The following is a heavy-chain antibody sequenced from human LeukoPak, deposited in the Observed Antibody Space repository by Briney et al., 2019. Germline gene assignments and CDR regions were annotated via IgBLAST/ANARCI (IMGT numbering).Heavy chain of an antibody. D-gene: IGHD6-13*01. CDR3: ARGVVAAAGRTFDF. V-gene: IGHV4-59*01. CDR1: GDSFSYFY. Sequence: PSETLSLTCTVSGDSFSYFYWSWIWQPPGKGLEWIGYIYNSGSTNYNPSLKSRVTISLDTSKNQFSLKLSSVTAADTAVYYCARGVVAAAGRTFDFWGQGTLVTVSS. CDR2: IYNSGST. J-gene: IGHJ4*02.